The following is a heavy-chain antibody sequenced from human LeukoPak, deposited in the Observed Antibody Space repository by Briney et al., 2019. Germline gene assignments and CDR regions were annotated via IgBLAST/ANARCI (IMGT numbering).Heavy chain of an antibody. CDR2: INPNSGGT. Sequence: ASVTVSCKASGYTFTGYYMLWVRQAPGQGLEWMGWINPNSGGTNYAQKFQGRVTMTRDTFISTAYMELSRLRSDDTAVYYCARTGDIVVVPAAIYYYYGMDVWGQGTTVTVSS. CDR3: ARTGDIVVVPAAIYYYYGMDV. V-gene: IGHV1-2*02. J-gene: IGHJ6*02. CDR1: GYTFTGYY. D-gene: IGHD2-2*01.